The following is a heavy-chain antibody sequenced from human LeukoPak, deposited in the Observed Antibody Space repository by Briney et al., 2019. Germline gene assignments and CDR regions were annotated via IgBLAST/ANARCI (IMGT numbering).Heavy chain of an antibody. CDR1: GFTLGAFA. Sequence: GGSLRLSCAASGFTLGAFAMHWVRQAPGKGLEWVSLIDKDGRKTYYADSVKGRFTISRDNSKNTLYLQMNSLRAEDTAVYYCANGGSIAVATPLDYWGQGTLVTVSS. V-gene: IGHV3-23*03. J-gene: IGHJ4*02. CDR2: IDKDGRKT. D-gene: IGHD6-19*01. CDR3: ANGGSIAVATPLDY.